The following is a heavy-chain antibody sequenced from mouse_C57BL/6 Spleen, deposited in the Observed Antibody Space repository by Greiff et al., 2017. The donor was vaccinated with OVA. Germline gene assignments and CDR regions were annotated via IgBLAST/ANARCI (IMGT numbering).Heavy chain of an antibody. V-gene: IGHV1-5*01. D-gene: IGHD3-2*02. Sequence: EVQLQQSGTVLARPGASVKMSCKTSGYTFTSYWMHWVKQRPGQGLEWIGAIYPGNSETSYNQKFKGKAKLTAVTSASTAYMELSSLTNEDSAVYYCTRTAQANYFDYWGQGTTLTVSS. J-gene: IGHJ2*01. CDR1: GYTFTSYW. CDR2: IYPGNSET. CDR3: TRTAQANYFDY.